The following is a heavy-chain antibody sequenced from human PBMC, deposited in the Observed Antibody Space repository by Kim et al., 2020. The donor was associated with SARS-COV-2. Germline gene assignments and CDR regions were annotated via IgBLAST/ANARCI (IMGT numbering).Heavy chain of an antibody. CDR2: ITGSGTST. CDR1: GFIFSSYA. V-gene: IGHV3-23*01. J-gene: IGHJ4*02. Sequence: GGSLRLSCAASGFIFSSYAVSWVRQAPGKGLEWVSTITGSGTSTYYADSVKGRFTLSRDNSKNTLYLQMNSLRAEDTAVYYCASRGAVAANGYFDYWGQGTLVTVSS. CDR3: ASRGAVAANGYFDY. D-gene: IGHD6-19*01.